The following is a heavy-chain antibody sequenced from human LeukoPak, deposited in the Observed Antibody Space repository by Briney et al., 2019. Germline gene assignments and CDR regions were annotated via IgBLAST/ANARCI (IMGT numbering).Heavy chain of an antibody. Sequence: ASVKVSCKTSGYTFIDHYIHWVRQAPGRGPEWLGWINPDSGATNYAQKFQGRVTMTRDTAISTVYVGLSSLSSDDTAVYYCARDSSGSYLAFDFWGQGTLVTVSS. CDR2: INPDSGAT. J-gene: IGHJ4*02. CDR3: ARDSSGSYLAFDF. V-gene: IGHV1-2*02. D-gene: IGHD1-26*01. CDR1: GYTFIDHY.